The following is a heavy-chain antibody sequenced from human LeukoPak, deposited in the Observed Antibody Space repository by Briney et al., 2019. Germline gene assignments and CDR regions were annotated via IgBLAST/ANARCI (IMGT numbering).Heavy chain of an antibody. Sequence: ASGKVSCKASGYTFTSYVISCGRQAPVQERVWMGWISSYNFNTSYAHKRQGRVTRTTDTSTSTASMAVRRSTSAATVVYYCARAVDAAGYCSTTSCYWFDSWGQGTLVPVSS. J-gene: IGHJ5*01. D-gene: IGHD2-2*01. V-gene: IGHV1-18*04. CDR1: GYTFTSYV. CDR3: ARAVDAAGYCSTTSCYWFDS. CDR2: ISSYNFNT.